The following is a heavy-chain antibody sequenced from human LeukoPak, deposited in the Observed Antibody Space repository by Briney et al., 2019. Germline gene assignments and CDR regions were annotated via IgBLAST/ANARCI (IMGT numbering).Heavy chain of an antibody. CDR1: GFTFSDYY. V-gene: IGHV3-11*04. D-gene: IGHD6-19*01. Sequence: GGSLRLSCPASGFTFSDYYMSWIRQPPGKGLEWVSYISSSGSTIYYADSVKGRFTISRDNAKNSLYLQMNSLRAVDTAVYYCARGRWLVLVSFDYWGKGTLVTVSS. J-gene: IGHJ4*02. CDR3: ARGRWLVLVSFDY. CDR2: ISSSGSTI.